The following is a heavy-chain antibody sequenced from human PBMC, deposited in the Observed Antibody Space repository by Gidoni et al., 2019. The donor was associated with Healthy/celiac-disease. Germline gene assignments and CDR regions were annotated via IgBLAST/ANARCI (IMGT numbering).Heavy chain of an antibody. V-gene: IGHV1-24*01. CDR2: FDPEDGET. D-gene: IGHD2-15*01. CDR1: GYTLTDLS. J-gene: IGHJ5*02. CDR3: ATRYCSGGSCYSTRYNWFDP. Sequence: QVQLVQSGAEVKKPGASVKVSCKVSGYTLTDLSMHWVRQAPGKGLEWMGGFDPEDGETIYAQKFQGRVTMTEDTSTDTAYMELSSLRSEDTAVYYCATRYCSGGSCYSTRYNWFDPWGQGTLVTVSS.